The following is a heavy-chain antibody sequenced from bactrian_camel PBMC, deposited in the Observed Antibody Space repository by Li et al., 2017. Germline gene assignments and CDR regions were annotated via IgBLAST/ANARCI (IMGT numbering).Heavy chain of an antibody. J-gene: IGHJ6*01. V-gene: IGHV3S53*01. CDR1: GYGYASYC. D-gene: IGHD1*01. CDR2: VRESGFA. Sequence: HVQLVESGGGSVQVGESLTLSCAIYGYGYASYCMGWFRRVPGKERVGIAGVRESGFATYAASAKGRFTISRDSATETVYLQLAGLKPEDTGMYYCAVEGDGDYCFPGALVFGFWDQGTQVTVS. CDR3: AVEGDGDYCFPGALVFGF.